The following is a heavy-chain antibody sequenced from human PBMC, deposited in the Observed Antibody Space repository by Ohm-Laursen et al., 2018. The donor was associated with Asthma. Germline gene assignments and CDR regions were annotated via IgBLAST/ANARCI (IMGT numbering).Heavy chain of an antibody. Sequence: SLRLSCAASGFTFSRSYMTWVRQAPGKGLESVAKIKPDGSEKYYVDSVKGRFTISRDNAKNTLYLQINSLRAEDTAVYYCARDYYGSGAYWGQGTLVTVSS. CDR2: IKPDGSEK. CDR3: ARDYYGSGAY. V-gene: IGHV3-7*01. CDR1: GFTFSRSY. J-gene: IGHJ4*02. D-gene: IGHD3-10*01.